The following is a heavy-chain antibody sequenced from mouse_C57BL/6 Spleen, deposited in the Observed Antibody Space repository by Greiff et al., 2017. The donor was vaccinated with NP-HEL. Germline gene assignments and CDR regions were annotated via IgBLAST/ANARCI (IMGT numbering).Heavy chain of an antibody. CDR2: INPSSGYT. Sequence: QVQLKESGAELARPGASVKMSCKASGYTFTSYTMHWVKQRPGQGLEWIGYINPSSGYTKYNQKFKDKATLTADKSSSTAYMQLSSLTSEDSAVYYCARGEFYDGYFDYWGQGTTLTVSS. J-gene: IGHJ2*01. CDR3: ARGEFYDGYFDY. V-gene: IGHV1-4*01. CDR1: GYTFTSYT. D-gene: IGHD2-3*01.